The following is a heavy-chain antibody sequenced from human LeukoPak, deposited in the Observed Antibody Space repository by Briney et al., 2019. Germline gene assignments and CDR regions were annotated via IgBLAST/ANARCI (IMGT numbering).Heavy chain of an antibody. CDR1: GGSISSGGYY. CDR3: ARDLTMTKGWFDP. Sequence: PSQTLSLTCTVSGGSISSGGYYWSWIRQHPGKGLEWIGYIYYSGSTYYNPSLKSRVTISVDTSKNQFSLKLSSVTAADTAVYYCARDLTMTKGWFDPWGQGTLVTVSS. CDR2: IYYSGST. V-gene: IGHV4-31*03. D-gene: IGHD3-22*01. J-gene: IGHJ5*02.